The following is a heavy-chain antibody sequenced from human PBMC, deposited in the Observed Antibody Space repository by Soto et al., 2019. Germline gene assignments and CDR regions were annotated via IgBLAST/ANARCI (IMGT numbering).Heavy chain of an antibody. V-gene: IGHV3-7*01. D-gene: IGHD6-13*01. CDR1: GITFTNYG. J-gene: IGHJ6*02. Sequence: HPGGSLRLSCAASGITFTNYGFNWVRQASGKGLEWVANIKQDGSEKYYVDSVKGRFTISRDNAKNSLYLQMNSLRAEDTAVYYCARDLSSSWYYPPFPYGMDVWGQGTTVTVSS. CDR3: ARDLSSSWYYPPFPYGMDV. CDR2: IKQDGSEK.